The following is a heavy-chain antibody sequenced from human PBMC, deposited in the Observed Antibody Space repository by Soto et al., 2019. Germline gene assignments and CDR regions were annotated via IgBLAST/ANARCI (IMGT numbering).Heavy chain of an antibody. CDR3: ARHPTYYDFWSGYYGPNWFDP. CDR1: GGSISSSSYY. V-gene: IGHV4-39*01. D-gene: IGHD3-3*01. Sequence: SETLSLTCTVSGGSISSSSYYWGWIRQPPGKGLEWIGSIYYSGSTYYNPSLKSRVTISVDTSKNQFSLKLSSVTAADTAVYYCARHPTYYDFWSGYYGPNWFDPWGQGTLVTVS. CDR2: IYYSGST. J-gene: IGHJ5*02.